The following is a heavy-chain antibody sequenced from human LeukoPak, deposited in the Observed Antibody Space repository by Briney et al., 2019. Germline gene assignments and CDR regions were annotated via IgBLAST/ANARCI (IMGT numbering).Heavy chain of an antibody. D-gene: IGHD1-26*01. CDR3: ARDRIKSGSYYFDY. CDR2: ISGRSSTI. J-gene: IGHJ4*02. Sequence: GGSLRLSCAASAFTFSYFSMNWVRQAPGKGLEWISYISGRSSTIYYSDSVKGRFTISRYNAKNSMYLQMNSLRAEDTAVYSCARDRIKSGSYYFDYWGQGTLVTVSS. V-gene: IGHV3-48*01. CDR1: AFTFSYFS.